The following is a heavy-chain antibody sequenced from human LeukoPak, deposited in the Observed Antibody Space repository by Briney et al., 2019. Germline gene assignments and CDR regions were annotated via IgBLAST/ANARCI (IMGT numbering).Heavy chain of an antibody. V-gene: IGHV1-18*01. Sequence: ASVKVSCKASGYTFTSYGISWVRQAPGQGLEWMGWISAYNGNTNYAQKFQGRVTITADESTSTAYMELSSLRSEDTAVYYCARGYDFWSGYYRDAFDYWGQGTLVTVSS. D-gene: IGHD3-3*01. CDR2: ISAYNGNT. CDR3: ARGYDFWSGYYRDAFDY. J-gene: IGHJ4*02. CDR1: GYTFTSYG.